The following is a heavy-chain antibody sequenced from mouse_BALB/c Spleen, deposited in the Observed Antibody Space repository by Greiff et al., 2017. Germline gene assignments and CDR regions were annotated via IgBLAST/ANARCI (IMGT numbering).Heavy chain of an antibody. J-gene: IGHJ2*01. Sequence: EVQLQQSGAELVKPGASVKLSCTASGFNIKDTYMHWVKQRPEQGLEWIGRIDPANGNTKYDPKFQGKATITADTSSNTAYLQLSSLTSEDTAVYYCARRDGSDYFDYWGQGTILTVSS. CDR3: ARRDGSDYFDY. D-gene: IGHD3-2*01. CDR1: GFNIKDTY. CDR2: IDPANGNT. V-gene: IGHV14-3*02.